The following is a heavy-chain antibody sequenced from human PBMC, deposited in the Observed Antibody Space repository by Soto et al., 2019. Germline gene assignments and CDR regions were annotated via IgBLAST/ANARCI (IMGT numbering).Heavy chain of an antibody. CDR2: LSAYNGDT. CDR3: ARWSAIVGGAEALDV. Sequence: QVQLVQSGAEVKKPGASVRVSCKTSGYTFINYGITWVRQAPGQGLEWMGWLSAYNGDTSSPEKLQDRFTMTTDTSTNTVYMDLGSLTSDDTAVYYCARWSAIVGGAEALDVWGQGTMVIVSS. CDR1: GYTFINYG. J-gene: IGHJ3*01. V-gene: IGHV1-18*01. D-gene: IGHD1-26*01.